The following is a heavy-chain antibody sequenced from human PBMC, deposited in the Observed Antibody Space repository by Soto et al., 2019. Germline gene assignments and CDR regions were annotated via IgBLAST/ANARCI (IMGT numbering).Heavy chain of an antibody. Sequence: QVQLVQSGTEVKKPGSSVQVSCKASGGTFTTYSFIWVRQAPGQGLEWLGSVIPSIESPNYAQKFQARVTSSADESTRTACLELSSLRSADTAVHFWARGSAEWSNLGFFDSWGQGTLVTVSS. V-gene: IGHV1-69*18. CDR2: VIPSIESP. CDR1: GGTFTTYS. D-gene: IGHD3-3*01. J-gene: IGHJ4*02. CDR3: ARGSAEWSNLGFFDS.